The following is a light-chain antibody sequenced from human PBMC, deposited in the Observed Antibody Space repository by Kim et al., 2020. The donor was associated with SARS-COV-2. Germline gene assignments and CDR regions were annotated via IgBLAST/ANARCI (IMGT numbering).Light chain of an antibody. Sequence: VPLGQTVTITCQGDSRRSYYATWYQQKPGQAPILVIYGKNNRPSGIPDRFSGSSSGNTASLTITGTQAGDEADYYCNSRDSNDNVVFGGGTKLTVL. V-gene: IGLV3-19*01. CDR2: GKN. CDR3: NSRDSNDNVV. CDR1: SRRSYY. J-gene: IGLJ2*01.